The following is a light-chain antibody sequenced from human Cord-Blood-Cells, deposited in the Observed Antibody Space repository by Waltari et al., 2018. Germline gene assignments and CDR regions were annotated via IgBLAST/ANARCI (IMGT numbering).Light chain of an antibody. V-gene: IGLV3-19*01. J-gene: IGLJ1*01. CDR2: GKN. CDR3: NARDSSGNHYV. CDR1: SLRSYY. Sequence: SSELTQDPALSVALGQTVRITCQGDSLRSYYARWYQQKPGQAPVLVIYGKNNRPSGIPDRFSGSSSGNTASLTSTGAQAEDEADYYCNARDSSGNHYVFGTGTKVTVL.